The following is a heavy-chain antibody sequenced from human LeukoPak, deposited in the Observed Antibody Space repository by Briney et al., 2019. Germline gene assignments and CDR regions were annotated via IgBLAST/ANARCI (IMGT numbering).Heavy chain of an antibody. V-gene: IGHV3-30*02. J-gene: IGHJ4*02. D-gene: IGHD3-10*01. CDR1: GFTFSSHG. CDR3: ARVMSRGVTSTPDY. CDR2: IRYDGNNE. Sequence: GGSLRLSCAASGFTFSSHGIHWVRQAPGKGLEWVAFIRYDGNNEYYADSVKGRFTISRDNSKNTLYLQMNSPRVDDTSVYYCARVMSRGVTSTPDYWGQGTLVTVSS.